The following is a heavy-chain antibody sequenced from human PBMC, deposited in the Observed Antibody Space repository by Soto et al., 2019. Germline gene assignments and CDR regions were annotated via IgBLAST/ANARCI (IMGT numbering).Heavy chain of an antibody. D-gene: IGHD6-19*01. CDR3: AKGEPYRYSSGWSFIYYYYYGMDV. J-gene: IGHJ6*02. V-gene: IGHV3-30*18. CDR1: GFTFSSYG. Sequence: GGSLRLSCAASGFTFSSYGMHWVRQAPGKGLEWVAVISYDGSNKYYADSVKGRFTISSDNSKNTLYLQMNSLRAEDTPVYYCAKGEPYRYSSGWSFIYYYYYGMDVWGQGTTVTVSS. CDR2: ISYDGSNK.